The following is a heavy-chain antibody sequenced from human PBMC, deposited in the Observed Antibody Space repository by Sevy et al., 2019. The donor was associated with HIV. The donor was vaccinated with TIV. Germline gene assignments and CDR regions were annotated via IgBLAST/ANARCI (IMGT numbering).Heavy chain of an antibody. CDR2: IYQDGSEK. V-gene: IGHV3-7*01. Sequence: GGSLRLSCEVSGLSFSSYWMTWVRQAPGRGLEWVANIYQDGSEKYYVASEKGRFTNSRDNAKNSLYLQMNSLRAEDTAVYYCAREGSYGDYRFSYYYGLDVWGQGTTVTVSS. CDR1: GLSFSSYW. D-gene: IGHD4-17*01. J-gene: IGHJ6*02. CDR3: AREGSYGDYRFSYYYGLDV.